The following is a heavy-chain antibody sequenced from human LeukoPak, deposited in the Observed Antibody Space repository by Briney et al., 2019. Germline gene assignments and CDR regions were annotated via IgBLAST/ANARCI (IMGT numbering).Heavy chain of an antibody. D-gene: IGHD1-26*01. CDR3: ATYSASSGRGVAP. CDR1: GYTLTSSD. J-gene: IGHJ5*02. CDR2: MNPNSGNT. V-gene: IGHV1-8*01. Sequence: GASVKVSCKASGYTLTSSDIKWVRQATGQGLEWMGWMNPNSGNTGYAQKFQGRVTMTRDTSISTANMELSSLRSEDTAVYYCATYSASSGRGVAPLGPGTLVTVSS.